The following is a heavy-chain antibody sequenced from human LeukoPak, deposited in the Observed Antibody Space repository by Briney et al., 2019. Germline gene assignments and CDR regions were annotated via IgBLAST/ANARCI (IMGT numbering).Heavy chain of an antibody. V-gene: IGHV1-3*01. CDR1: GYTFTSYA. Sequence: GASVKVSCEASGYTFTSYAMHWVRQAPGQRLEWMGWINAGNGNTKYSQKFQGRVTITRDTSASTAYMELSSLRSEDTAVYYCARDLSGRDSSGYYSGYYYGMDVWGQGTTVTVSS. J-gene: IGHJ6*02. CDR3: ARDLSGRDSSGYYSGYYYGMDV. CDR2: INAGNGNT. D-gene: IGHD3-22*01.